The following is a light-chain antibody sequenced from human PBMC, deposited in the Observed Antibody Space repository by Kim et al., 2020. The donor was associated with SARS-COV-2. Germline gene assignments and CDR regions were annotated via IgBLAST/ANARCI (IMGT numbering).Light chain of an antibody. J-gene: IGLJ2*01. CDR2: DVS. CDR1: SSDVGGYNY. CDR3: SSYTSSSTVV. Sequence: QSALTQPASVSGSPGQSITIYCTGTSSDVGGYNYVSWYQQHPGKAHKLMIYDVSNRPSGVSNRFSGSKSGNTASLTISGLQAEDEADYYCSSYTSSSTVVFGGGTQLTVL. V-gene: IGLV2-14*03.